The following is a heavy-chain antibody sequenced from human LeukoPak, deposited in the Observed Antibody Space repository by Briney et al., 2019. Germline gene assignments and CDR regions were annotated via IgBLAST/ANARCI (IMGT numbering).Heavy chain of an antibody. CDR2: ITWNSGNI. J-gene: IGHJ4*02. CDR3: AKIPQVATVAVPNFDH. V-gene: IGHV3-9*01. D-gene: IGHD6-19*01. Sequence: PGRSLRLSCTASGFIFHDYVMHWVRQAPGKGLEWVSGITWNSGNIGYADSVKGRFTISRDNAKNSLYLQMNSLRAEDTAVYYCAKIPQVATVAVPNFDHWGQGTLVTVSS. CDR1: GFIFHDYV.